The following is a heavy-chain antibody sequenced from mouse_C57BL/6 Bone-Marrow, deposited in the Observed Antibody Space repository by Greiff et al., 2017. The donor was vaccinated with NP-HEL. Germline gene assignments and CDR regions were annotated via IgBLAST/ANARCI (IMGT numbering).Heavy chain of an antibody. D-gene: IGHD1-1*02. CDR1: GYTFTSYW. CDR3: ARGGPSYWYFDV. J-gene: IGHJ1*03. CDR2: IHPNSGST. V-gene: IGHV1-64*01. Sequence: VQLQQSGAELVKPGASVKLSCKASGYTFTSYWMHWVKQRPGQGLEWIGMIHPNSGSTNYNEKFKSKATLTVDKSSSTAYMQLSSLTSEDSAVYYCARGGPSYWYFDVWGTGTTVTVSS.